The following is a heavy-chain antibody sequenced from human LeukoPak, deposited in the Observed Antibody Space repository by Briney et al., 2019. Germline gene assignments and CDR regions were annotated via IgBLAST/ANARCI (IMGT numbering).Heavy chain of an antibody. J-gene: IGHJ4*02. CDR2: ISYDGSNK. D-gene: IGHD6-19*01. CDR3: AKDRGIAVAGYFDY. Sequence: GRSLRLSCAASGFTFSSYGMHWVRQAPGKGLEWVAVISYDGSNKYYADSVKGRFTISRDNSKNTLYLQMNSLRAEDTAVYYCAKDRGIAVAGYFDYWGQGTPVTVSS. CDR1: GFTFSSYG. V-gene: IGHV3-30*18.